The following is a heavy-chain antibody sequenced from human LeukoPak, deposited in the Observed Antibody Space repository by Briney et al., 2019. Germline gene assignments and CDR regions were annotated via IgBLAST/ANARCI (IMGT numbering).Heavy chain of an antibody. CDR1: GFIFSSYS. Sequence: GGSLRLSCAVSGFIFSSYSMNWVRQAPGKGLEWVSHISSSTSKYYADSVKGRFTISRDNAKNSLYLQMNSLRAEDTAVYYCARAAAGYCSSTSCYTGYWGQGTLVTVSS. D-gene: IGHD2-2*02. CDR2: ISSSTSK. V-gene: IGHV3-48*04. J-gene: IGHJ4*02. CDR3: ARAAAGYCSSTSCYTGY.